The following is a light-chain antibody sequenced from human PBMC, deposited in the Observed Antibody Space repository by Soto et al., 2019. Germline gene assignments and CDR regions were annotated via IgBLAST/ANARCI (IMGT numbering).Light chain of an antibody. V-gene: IGKV3-11*01. CDR2: DAS. Sequence: EVVLTQSPATLSLSPGGIATLSCRASQSVGLSLAWYQQKPGQAPRLLIYDASERASGIPARFSGSGSGTDFTLTISSLEPEDVAVYYCQQRTSWPPWTFGQGTKVEIK. CDR1: QSVGLS. J-gene: IGKJ1*01. CDR3: QQRTSWPPWT.